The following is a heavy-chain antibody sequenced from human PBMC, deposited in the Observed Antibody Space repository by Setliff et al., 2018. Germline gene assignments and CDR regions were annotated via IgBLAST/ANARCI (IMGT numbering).Heavy chain of an antibody. V-gene: IGHV1-69*04. CDR1: GGTFSSYA. CDR2: IIPVLDIT. D-gene: IGHD3-22*01. J-gene: IGHJ4*02. Sequence: SVKVSCKASGGTFSSYAISWVRQAPGQGLEWMGRIIPVLDITRYSQKFQGRVTITADKSTGIIYMELTSLRSDDTAVYYCARHPPPPNYFDIGALDSWGQGTLVTVSS. CDR3: ARHPPPPNYFDIGALDS.